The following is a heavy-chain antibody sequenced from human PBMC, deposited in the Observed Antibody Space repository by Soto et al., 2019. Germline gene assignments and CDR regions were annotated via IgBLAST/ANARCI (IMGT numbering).Heavy chain of an antibody. CDR2: IYYSGST. Sequence: SETLSLTCTVSGGSISSGGYYWSWIRQHPGKGLEWIGYIYYSGSTYYNPSLKSRVTISVDTSKNRFSLKLSSVTAADTAVFYFGRGLSIAGLGCGMDVWGEGTTVTFS. D-gene: IGHD6-6*01. CDR1: GGSISSGGYY. J-gene: IGHJ6*02. V-gene: IGHV4-31*03. CDR3: GRGLSIAGLGCGMDV.